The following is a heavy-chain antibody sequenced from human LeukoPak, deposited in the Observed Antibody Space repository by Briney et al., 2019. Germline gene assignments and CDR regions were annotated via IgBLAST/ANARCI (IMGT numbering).Heavy chain of an antibody. V-gene: IGHV3-21*01. Sequence: ETLSLTCAVYGGSFSGYYYNWIRQAPGKGLEWVSSISSSSSYIYYADSVKGRFTISRDNAKNSLYLQMNSLRAEDTAVYYCARDRVTEIDYWGQGTLVTVSS. D-gene: IGHD2-21*02. J-gene: IGHJ4*02. CDR3: ARDRVTEIDY. CDR2: ISSSSSYI. CDR1: GGSFSGYY.